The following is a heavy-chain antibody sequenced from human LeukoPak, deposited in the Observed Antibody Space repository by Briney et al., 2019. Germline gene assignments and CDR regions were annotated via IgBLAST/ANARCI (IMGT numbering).Heavy chain of an antibody. Sequence: GRSLRLSCAASGFTFSSYAMHWVRQAPGKGLEWVAVISYDGSNKYYADSVKGRFTISRDNSKNTLYLQMNSLRPEDTAVYYATFAYYFDSSGLDAFDIWGQGTMVTVSS. D-gene: IGHD3-22*01. CDR2: ISYDGSNK. J-gene: IGHJ3*02. CDR1: GFTFSSYA. CDR3: TFAYYFDSSGLDAFDI. V-gene: IGHV3-30-3*01.